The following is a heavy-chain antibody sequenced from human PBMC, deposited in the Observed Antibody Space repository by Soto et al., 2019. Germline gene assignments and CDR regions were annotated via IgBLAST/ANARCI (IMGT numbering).Heavy chain of an antibody. D-gene: IGHD6-13*01. Sequence: QVQLVQSGAEVKKPGASVKLSCKASGYTFINYYIHWVRQAPGQGLEWMGIFNPTSGSTNYAQKFQGRVTFTMDTSTSTVYMELSSLRFDDTAVYYCARDLAAGDYWGQGTLVTVSS. CDR2: FNPTSGST. J-gene: IGHJ4*02. CDR1: GYTFINYY. CDR3: ARDLAAGDY. V-gene: IGHV1-46*01.